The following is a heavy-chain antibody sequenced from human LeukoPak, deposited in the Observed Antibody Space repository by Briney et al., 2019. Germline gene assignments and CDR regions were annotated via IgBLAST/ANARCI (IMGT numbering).Heavy chain of an antibody. J-gene: IGHJ5*02. CDR1: GGSISSGDYY. CDR3: AREGYSWRNWFDP. Sequence: SETLSLTCTVSGGSISSGDYYWSWIRQPPGKGLEWIGYIYYSGSTYYNPSLKSRVTISVDTSKNQFSLKLSSVTAADTAVYYCAREGYSWRNWFDPWGQGTLVTVSS. D-gene: IGHD5-18*01. CDR2: IYYSGST. V-gene: IGHV4-30-4*01.